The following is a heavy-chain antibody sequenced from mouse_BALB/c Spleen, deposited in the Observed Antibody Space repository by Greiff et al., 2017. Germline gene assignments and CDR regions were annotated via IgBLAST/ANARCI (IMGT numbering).Heavy chain of an antibody. J-gene: IGHJ4*01. Sequence: EVKLMESGGGLVKPGGSLKLSCAASGFTFSDYYMYWVRQTPEKRLEWVATISDGGSYTYYPDSVKGRFTISRDNAKNNLYLQMSSLKSEDTAMYYCARDGSSYYAMDYWGQGTSVTVSS. CDR2: ISDGGSYT. CDR3: ARDGSSYYAMDY. CDR1: GFTFSDYY. V-gene: IGHV5-4*02. D-gene: IGHD1-1*01.